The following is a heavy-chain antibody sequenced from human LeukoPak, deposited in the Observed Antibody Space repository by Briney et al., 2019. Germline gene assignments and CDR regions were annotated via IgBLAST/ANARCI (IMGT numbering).Heavy chain of an antibody. CDR1: GGTFSSYA. D-gene: IGHD5-12*01. Sequence: ASVKVSCKASGGTFSSYAISWVRQAPGQGLEWMGGIIPIFGTASYAQKFQGRVTMTRDTSTSTVYMELSSLRSEDTAVYYCARDGGPLIVATVYFDYWGQGTLVTVSS. CDR3: ARDGGPLIVATVYFDY. J-gene: IGHJ4*02. CDR2: IIPIFGTA. V-gene: IGHV1-69*05.